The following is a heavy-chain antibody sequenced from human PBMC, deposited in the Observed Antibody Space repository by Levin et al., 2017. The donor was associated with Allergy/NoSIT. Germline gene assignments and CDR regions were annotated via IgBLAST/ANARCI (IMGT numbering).Heavy chain of an antibody. J-gene: IGHJ4*02. D-gene: IGHD3-22*01. V-gene: IGHV3-33*01. Sequence: PGGSLRLSCAASGFTFSSYGMHWVRQAPGKGLEWVAVIWYDGSNKYYADSVKGRFTISRDNSKNTLYLQMNSLRGEDTAVYYCARDHSGFAYDYDSSAYGHWGQGTLVTVSS. CDR2: IWYDGSNK. CDR1: GFTFSSYG. CDR3: ARDHSGFAYDYDSSAYGH.